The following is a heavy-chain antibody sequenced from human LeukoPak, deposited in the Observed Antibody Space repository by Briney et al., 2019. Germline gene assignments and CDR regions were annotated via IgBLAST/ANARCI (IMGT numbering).Heavy chain of an antibody. CDR3: ARTQYYGSGSDNDY. CDR1: GYTFTSYG. J-gene: IGHJ4*02. V-gene: IGHV1-18*01. CDR2: ISAYNGNT. Sequence: GASVKVSCKASGYTFTSYGISWVRQAPGQGLEWMAWISAYNGNTNYAQNLQGRVTMTTDTSTSTAYMELRSLRSDDTAVYYCARTQYYGSGSDNDYWGQGTLVTVSP. D-gene: IGHD3-10*01.